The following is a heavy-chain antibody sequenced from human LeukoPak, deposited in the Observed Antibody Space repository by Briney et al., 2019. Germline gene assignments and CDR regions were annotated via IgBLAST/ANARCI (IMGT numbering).Heavy chain of an antibody. D-gene: IGHD3-22*01. CDR3: ASGTRYYYDTTGYYYFTL. CDR2: IYTRGNT. Sequence: SETLSLTCTVSGGSISSYYWSWVRQPAGKGLEWIGRIYTRGNTNYNPSLKSRVTMSVDTSKNQFSLNLNFVTAADTAVYYCASGTRYYYDTTGYYYFTLWGRGALVTVSS. CDR1: GGSISSYY. V-gene: IGHV4-4*07. J-gene: IGHJ4*02.